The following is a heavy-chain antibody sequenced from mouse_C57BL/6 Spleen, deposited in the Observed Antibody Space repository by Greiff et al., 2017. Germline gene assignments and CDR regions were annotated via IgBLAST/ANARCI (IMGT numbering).Heavy chain of an antibody. V-gene: IGHV5-17*01. CDR1: GFTFSDYG. Sequence: EVMLVESWGGLVKPGGSLKLSCAASGFTFSDYGMHWVRQAPEKGLAWVAYISSGSSTIYYADTVKGRFTISRDNAKNTLCLQMTSLRSEDTAMYDGAREETAQAHYYAMDYWGQGTSVTVSS. J-gene: IGHJ4*01. CDR3: AREETAQAHYYAMDY. D-gene: IGHD3-2*02. CDR2: ISSGSSTI.